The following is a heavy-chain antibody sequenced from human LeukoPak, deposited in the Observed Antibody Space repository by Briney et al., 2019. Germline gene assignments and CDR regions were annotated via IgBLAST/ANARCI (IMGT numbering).Heavy chain of an antibody. Sequence: SVKVSCKASGYTFTNYAISWVRQAPGQGLEWMGGIIPIFGTANYAQKFQGRVTITADESTSTAYMELSSLRSEDTAVYYCARICGSTSCLDYWGQGTLVTVSS. CDR1: GYTFTNYA. V-gene: IGHV1-69*13. CDR2: IIPIFGTA. CDR3: ARICGSTSCLDY. J-gene: IGHJ4*02. D-gene: IGHD2-2*01.